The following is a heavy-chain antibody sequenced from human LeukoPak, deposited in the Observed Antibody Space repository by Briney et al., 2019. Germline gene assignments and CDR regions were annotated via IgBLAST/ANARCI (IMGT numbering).Heavy chain of an antibody. CDR2: INHSGST. J-gene: IGHJ5*02. CDR1: GGSFSGYY. Sequence: SESLSLTCAVYGGSFSGYYWSWIRQPPGKGLEWIGEINHSGSTNYNPSLKSRVTISVDTSKNQFSLKLSSVTAADTAVYYCAIHIVVVPAAKKKNWFDPWGQGTLVTVSS. D-gene: IGHD2-2*01. V-gene: IGHV4-34*01. CDR3: AIHIVVVPAAKKKNWFDP.